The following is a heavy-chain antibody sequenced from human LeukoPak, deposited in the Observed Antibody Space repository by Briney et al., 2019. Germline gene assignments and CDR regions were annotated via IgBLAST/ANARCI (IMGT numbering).Heavy chain of an antibody. J-gene: IGHJ3*02. CDR3: ATKTTVYDAFDI. CDR2: ISAYNGNT. V-gene: IGHV1-18*01. D-gene: IGHD4-17*01. CDR1: GYTFTSYG. Sequence: ASVKVSCKASGYTFTSYGISWVRQAPGQGLEWMGWISAYNGNTSYAQKLQGRVTMTTDTSTSTAYMELRSLRSDDTAVYYCATKTTVYDAFDIWGQGTMVTVSS.